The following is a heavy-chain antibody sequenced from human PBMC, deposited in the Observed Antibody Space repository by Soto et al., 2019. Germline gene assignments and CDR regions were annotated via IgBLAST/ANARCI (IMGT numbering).Heavy chain of an antibody. CDR3: AREYCSSTSCMDYYYYMDV. CDR1: GDSVSSNSAA. CDR2: TYYRSKWYN. D-gene: IGHD2-2*01. J-gene: IGHJ6*03. Sequence: PSQTLSLTCAISGDSVSSNSAAWNWIRQSPSRGLEWLGRTYYRSKWYNDYAVSVKSRITINPDTSKNQFSLQLNSVTPEDTAVYYCAREYCSSTSCMDYYYYMDVWGKGTTVTVSS. V-gene: IGHV6-1*01.